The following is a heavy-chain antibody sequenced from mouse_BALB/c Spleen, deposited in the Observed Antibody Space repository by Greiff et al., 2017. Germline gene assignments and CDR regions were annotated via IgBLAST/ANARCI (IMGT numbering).Heavy chain of an antibody. CDR2: ISSGGSYT. V-gene: IGHV5-6*01. CDR1: GFTFSSYG. J-gene: IGHJ1*01. D-gene: IGHD1-1*01. Sequence: EVMLVESGGDLVKPGGSLKLSCAASGFTFSSYGMSWVRQTPDKRLEWVATISSGGSYTYYPDSVKGRFTISRDNAKNTLYLQMSSLKSEDTAMYYCAKTRFITTELDYWYFDVWGAGTTVTVSS. CDR3: AKTRFITTELDYWYFDV.